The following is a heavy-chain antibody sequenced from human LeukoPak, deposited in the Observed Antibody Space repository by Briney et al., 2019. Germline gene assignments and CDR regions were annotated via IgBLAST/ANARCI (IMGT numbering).Heavy chain of an antibody. CDR1: GFTFSSYW. CDR2: ISTSSSYI. J-gene: IGHJ4*02. V-gene: IGHV3-21*05. Sequence: GGSLRLSCAASGFTFSSYWMSWVRQAPGRGLEWLSYISTSSSYIYYADSVKGRFTVTRDNAMNSLFLQMNRLIAEDTAVYYCTRVGIRFLEQYYFDYWGQGTLVTVSS. D-gene: IGHD3-3*01. CDR3: TRVGIRFLEQYYFDY.